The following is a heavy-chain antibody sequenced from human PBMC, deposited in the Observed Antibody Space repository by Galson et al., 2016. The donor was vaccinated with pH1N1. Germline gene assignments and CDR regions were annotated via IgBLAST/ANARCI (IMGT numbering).Heavy chain of an antibody. CDR1: GDSISFYS. Sequence: GDSISFYSWNWIRQPAGKGLEWIGRIYTTGTTTGTTNYNPSLKRRVTMSVDTSKNQLSLRLSSVTAADMAVYYCARHSHRNNSFDSWGQGTLVAVSS. CDR3: ARHSHRNNSFDS. J-gene: IGHJ5*01. D-gene: IGHD2-21*01. V-gene: IGHV4-4*07. CDR2: IYTTGTT.